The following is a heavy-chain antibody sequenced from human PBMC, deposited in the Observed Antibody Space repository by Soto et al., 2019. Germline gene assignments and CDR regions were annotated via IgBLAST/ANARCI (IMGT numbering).Heavy chain of an antibody. CDR2: IYYSGST. CDR3: ASPLLLWFGESHFDY. D-gene: IGHD3-10*01. V-gene: IGHV4-39*01. CDR1: GGSISSSSYY. J-gene: IGHJ4*02. Sequence: PSETLSLTCTVSGGSISSSSYYWGWIRQPPGKGLEWIGSIYYSGSTYYNPSLKSRVTISVDTSKNQFSLKLSSVTAADTAVYYCASPLLLWFGESHFDYWGQGTLVTVSS.